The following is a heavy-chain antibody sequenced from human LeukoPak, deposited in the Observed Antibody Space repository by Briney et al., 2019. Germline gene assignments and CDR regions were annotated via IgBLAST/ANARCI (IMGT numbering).Heavy chain of an antibody. D-gene: IGHD3-10*01. J-gene: IGHJ3*02. CDR1: GGSISSGGYY. Sequence: SETLSLTCTVSGGSISSGGYYWSWIRQHPGKGLEWIGYIYYSGSTYYNPSLKSRVTISVDTSKNQFSLELSSVTAADTAVYYCAREGVPRGAFDIWGQGTMVTVSS. CDR2: IYYSGST. V-gene: IGHV4-31*03. CDR3: AREGVPRGAFDI.